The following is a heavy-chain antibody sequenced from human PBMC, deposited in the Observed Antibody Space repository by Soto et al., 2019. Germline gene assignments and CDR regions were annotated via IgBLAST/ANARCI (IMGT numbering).Heavy chain of an antibody. J-gene: IGHJ6*02. CDR1: GGSISSYY. V-gene: IGHV4-59*01. CDR2: IYHSGST. D-gene: IGHD5-18*01. CDR3: AREGYSYGLYYYYAMDL. Sequence: SETLSLTCTVSGGSISSYYWSWIRQPPGKGLEWIGYIYHSGSTNYNPSLKSRGTISVDTSKNEFSLKLSSVTAADTAVYYCAREGYSYGLYYYYAMDLLGQGNTVTVSS.